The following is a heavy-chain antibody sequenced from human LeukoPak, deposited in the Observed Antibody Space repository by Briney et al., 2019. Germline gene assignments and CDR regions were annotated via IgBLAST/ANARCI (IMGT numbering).Heavy chain of an antibody. D-gene: IGHD1-26*01. CDR3: ARDLVPLYYYYYMDV. J-gene: IGHJ6*03. Sequence: GASVKVSCKASGYTFTSYGISWLRQAPGQGLEWMGWISAYNGNTNYAQKLQGRVAMTTDTSTSTAYMELRSLRSDDTAVYYCARDLVPLYYYYYMDVWGKGTTVTVSS. V-gene: IGHV1-18*01. CDR1: GYTFTSYG. CDR2: ISAYNGNT.